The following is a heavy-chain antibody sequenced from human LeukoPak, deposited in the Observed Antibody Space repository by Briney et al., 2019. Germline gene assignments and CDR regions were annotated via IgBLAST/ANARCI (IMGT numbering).Heavy chain of an antibody. CDR2: IYHSGST. J-gene: IGHJ4*02. V-gene: IGHV4-38-2*02. CDR1: GYSISSGYY. CDR3: ARDNYDILTGTHSDY. D-gene: IGHD3-9*01. Sequence: PSETLSLTCTVSGYSISSGYYWGWIRQPPGKGLEWIGSIYHSGSTYYNPSLKSRVTISVDTSKNQFSLKLSSVTAADTAVYYCARDNYDILTGTHSDYWGQETLVTVSS.